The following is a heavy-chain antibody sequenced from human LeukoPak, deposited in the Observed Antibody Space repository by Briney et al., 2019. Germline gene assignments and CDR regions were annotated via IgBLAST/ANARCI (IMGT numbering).Heavy chain of an antibody. CDR2: INPNSGGT. D-gene: IGHD5-18*01. J-gene: IGHJ5*02. CDR3: AKDQHEYSYGFWFDP. Sequence: ASVKVSCKASGYTFTGYYMHWVRQAPGQGLEWMGWINPNSGGTNYAQKFQGRVTMTRDTSISTAYMELSRLRSDDTAVYYCAKDQHEYSYGFWFDPWGQGTLVTVSS. CDR1: GYTFTGYY. V-gene: IGHV1-2*02.